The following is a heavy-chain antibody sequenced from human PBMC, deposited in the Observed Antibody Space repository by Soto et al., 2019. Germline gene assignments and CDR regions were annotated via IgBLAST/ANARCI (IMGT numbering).Heavy chain of an antibody. D-gene: IGHD2-15*01. J-gene: IGHJ5*02. CDR3: ARQPAVSATGWFDP. CDR1: GGSVSSGDSY. CDR2: ISYSGST. Sequence: SETLSLTCTVSGGSVSSGDSYWSWIRQPPGKGLEWIAYISYSGSTKYNPSLKSRVTISVDTSKNQLSLKMSSVTAADTAVYRCARQPAVSATGWFDPWGQGTLVTVSS. V-gene: IGHV4-61*08.